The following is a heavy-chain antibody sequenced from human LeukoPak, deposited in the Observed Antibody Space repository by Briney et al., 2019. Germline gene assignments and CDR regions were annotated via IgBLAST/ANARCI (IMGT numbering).Heavy chain of an antibody. CDR2: IYYSGST. J-gene: IGHJ3*02. D-gene: IGHD4-11*01. CDR1: GGSISSGDYY. V-gene: IGHV4-30-4*01. CDR3: ARDDMTTDAFDI. Sequence: SQTLSLTCTVSGGSISSGDYYWSWIRQPPGKGLEWIGYIYYSGSTYYNPSLKGRVTISVDTSKNQFSLKLSSVTAADTAVYYCARDDMTTDAFDIWGQGTMVTVSS.